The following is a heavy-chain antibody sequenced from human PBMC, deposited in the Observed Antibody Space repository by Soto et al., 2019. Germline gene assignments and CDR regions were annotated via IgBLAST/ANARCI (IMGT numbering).Heavy chain of an antibody. J-gene: IGHJ6*02. Sequence: EVQLEESGGGLVQPGGSLRVSCAASGFTFSRFWMHWVRQAPGMGLVWVSRINSDGSDTNYADSVKGRFTISRDNAKNTLYPQMSSLSGEDTAVYYCARAAGSCSGGRGTHRYFDGRTVWGQGTTVTASS. D-gene: IGHD2-15*01. CDR2: INSDGSDT. CDR1: GFTFSRFW. CDR3: ARAAGSCSGGRGTHRYFDGRTV. V-gene: IGHV3-74*01.